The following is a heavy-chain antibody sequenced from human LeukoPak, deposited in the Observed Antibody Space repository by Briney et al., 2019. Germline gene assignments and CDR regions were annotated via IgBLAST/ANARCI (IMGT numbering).Heavy chain of an antibody. J-gene: IGHJ4*02. Sequence: QSGGSLRLSCAASGFTFSSYAMSWVRQAPGKGLEWVSAISGSGGSTYYADSVKGRFTISRDNSKNTLYLQMNSLRAEDTAVYYCAKRGGAMIVVVKLRRYFDYWGQGTLVTVSS. CDR2: ISGSGGST. V-gene: IGHV3-23*01. CDR1: GFTFSSYA. D-gene: IGHD3-22*01. CDR3: AKRGGAMIVVVKLRRYFDY.